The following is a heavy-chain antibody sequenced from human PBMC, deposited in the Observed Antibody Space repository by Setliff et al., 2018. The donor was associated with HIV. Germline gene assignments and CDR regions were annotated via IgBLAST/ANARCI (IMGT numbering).Heavy chain of an antibody. CDR3: AKTDGGAIHDAFDI. D-gene: IGHD3-10*01. CDR1: GYTFTNYD. CDR2: INAGNGNT. J-gene: IGHJ3*02. V-gene: IGHV1-3*01. Sequence: ASVKVSCKASGYTFTNYDMNWMRQAPGQRLEWLGWINAGNGNTEYSQNFQGRVTISRDTSASTAYMELSSLRSEDTAVYYCAKTDGGAIHDAFDIWGQGTMVTVSS.